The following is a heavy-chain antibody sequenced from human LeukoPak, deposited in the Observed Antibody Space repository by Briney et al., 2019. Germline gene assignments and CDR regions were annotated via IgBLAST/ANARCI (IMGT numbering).Heavy chain of an antibody. V-gene: IGHV3-48*01. J-gene: IGHJ3*02. CDR2: ISSSSSTI. CDR3: ASPYYYDSSGYGDLGAFDI. CDR1: GFTFSSYS. Sequence: GGSLRLSCAASGFTFSSYSMNWVRQAPGKGMKGVSYISSSSSTIYYPDSVKGRFTISRDNAKNSLYLQMNSLRAEDTAVYYCASPYYYDSSGYGDLGAFDIWGQGTMVTVSS. D-gene: IGHD3-22*01.